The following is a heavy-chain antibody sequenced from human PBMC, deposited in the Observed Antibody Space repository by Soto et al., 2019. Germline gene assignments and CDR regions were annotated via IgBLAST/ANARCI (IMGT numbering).Heavy chain of an antibody. CDR3: ARDLYSSSSDAFDI. J-gene: IGHJ3*02. CDR2: IYYSGST. D-gene: IGHD6-13*01. CDR1: GGSISSYY. Sequence: TLSLTCTVSGGSISSYYWSWIRQPPGKGLEWIGYIYYSGSTNYNPSLKSRVTISVDTSKNQFSLKLSSVTAADTAVYYCARDLYSSSSDAFDIWGQGTMVTVSS. V-gene: IGHV4-59*01.